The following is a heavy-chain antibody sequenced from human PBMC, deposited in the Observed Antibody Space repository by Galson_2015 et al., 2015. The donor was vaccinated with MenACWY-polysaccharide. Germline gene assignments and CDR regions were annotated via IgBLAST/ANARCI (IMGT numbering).Heavy chain of an antibody. J-gene: IGHJ4*02. Sequence: SLRLSCAGSGVTFSSYGMGWVRQAPGKGLEWVSGLSPTTGNTYYADSVRGRFTISRDNSKNTLYLQMNSLRAEDTAVYYCAKGAAHYDSGNYYDYWVQGTQVTVSS. CDR1: GVTFSSYG. CDR3: AKGAAHYDSGNYYDY. CDR2: LSPTTGNT. V-gene: IGHV3-23*01. D-gene: IGHD3-10*01.